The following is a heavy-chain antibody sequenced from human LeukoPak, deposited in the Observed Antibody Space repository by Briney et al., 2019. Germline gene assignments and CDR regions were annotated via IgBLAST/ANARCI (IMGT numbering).Heavy chain of an antibody. V-gene: IGHV3-48*03. D-gene: IGHD4-17*01. Sequence: GGSLRLSCSASGFSFSVYEMHWVRQAPGKGLEWISDISSSGTTTYYADSVKGRFTISRDDAKNSLYLQMNSLRAEDTAVYYCATLTVATSFDYWGQGTLVTVSS. CDR3: ATLTVATSFDY. CDR2: ISSSGTTT. J-gene: IGHJ4*02. CDR1: GFSFSVYE.